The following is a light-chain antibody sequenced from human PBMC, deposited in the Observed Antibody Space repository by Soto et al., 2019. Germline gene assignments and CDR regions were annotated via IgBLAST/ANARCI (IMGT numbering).Light chain of an antibody. CDR3: QQYNSYRT. CDR2: KAY. V-gene: IGKV1-5*03. J-gene: IGKJ1*01. Sequence: DIQMTQSPSTLSASVGDRVTITCRASQSISSWLAWYQQKPGKAPKLLIYKAYSLESGVPSRFSVIVSGKECTLTISTLHPDDFATYYCQQYNSYRTFGQGTKV. CDR1: QSISSW.